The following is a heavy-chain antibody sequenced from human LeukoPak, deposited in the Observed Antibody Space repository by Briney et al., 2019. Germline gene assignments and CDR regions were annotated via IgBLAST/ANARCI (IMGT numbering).Heavy chain of an antibody. J-gene: IGHJ3*02. Sequence: ASVKVSCKASGYTFTGYYMHWVRQAPGQGLEWMGWINPNSGGTNYAQKFQGWVTMTRDTSISTAYMELSRLRSDDTAVYYCAREVLLWFGELSYAFDIWGQGTMVTVSS. V-gene: IGHV1-2*04. CDR3: AREVLLWFGELSYAFDI. D-gene: IGHD3-10*01. CDR2: INPNSGGT. CDR1: GYTFTGYY.